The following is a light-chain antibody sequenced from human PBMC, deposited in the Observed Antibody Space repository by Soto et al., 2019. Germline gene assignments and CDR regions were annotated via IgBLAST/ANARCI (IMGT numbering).Light chain of an antibody. J-gene: IGKJ3*01. V-gene: IGKV1-5*03. CDR2: QAS. Sequence: DIQMTQSPSTLSASVGDTVTITCRASQTISNWLAWYQQKPGKAPKLLIYQASTLESGVPSRFSGSGSETEFTLTISSMQPDDFATYYCQHYNTYSWFTFGPGTKVDIK. CDR1: QTISNW. CDR3: QHYNTYSWFT.